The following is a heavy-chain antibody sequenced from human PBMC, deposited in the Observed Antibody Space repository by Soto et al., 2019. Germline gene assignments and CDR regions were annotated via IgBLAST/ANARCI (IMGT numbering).Heavy chain of an antibody. CDR3: AKQKLDRVFGCLNWFDS. Sequence: PGGSLRLSCAASGFTFNTYAMSWVRQAPGKGLEWVSGISGSGALTYYADSVKGRFTISRDNSKSTLYLQMNSLRAEDTAKYYCAKQKLDRVFGCLNWFDSWGQGTLVTVSS. CDR1: GFTFNTYA. CDR2: ISGSGALT. V-gene: IGHV3-23*01. J-gene: IGHJ5*01. D-gene: IGHD3-16*01.